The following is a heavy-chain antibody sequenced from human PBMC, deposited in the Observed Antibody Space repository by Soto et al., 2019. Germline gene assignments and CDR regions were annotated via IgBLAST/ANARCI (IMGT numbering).Heavy chain of an antibody. CDR1: GFTVTEIY. CDR3: VREPRYCSGGSCSIMGDAFDI. J-gene: IGHJ3*02. CDR2: IYNEFT. D-gene: IGHD2-15*01. V-gene: IGHV3-66*01. Sequence: EVQLVESGGGLVQPGGSLRLSCVASGFTVTEIYMNWVRQAPGKGLEWVSVIYNEFTDYADSVRGRFSISTDSSKNALYLQMNILRAEDSAVYYCVREPRYCSGGSCSIMGDAFDIWGQGTMVTVSS.